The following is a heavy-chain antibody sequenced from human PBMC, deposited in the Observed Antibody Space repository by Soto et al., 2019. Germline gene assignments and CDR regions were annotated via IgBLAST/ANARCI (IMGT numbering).Heavy chain of an antibody. J-gene: IGHJ4*02. CDR3: ARDRGAFHDCDN. V-gene: IGHV1-46*01. Sequence: QVQLVQSGAEVKKPGASVRVSCKASGYTFTSFYMHWVRQAPGQGLEWMGVINPSGGSTNYAQNFQGRVTVKRATSTSTVYMELNSLRSEDTAVFYCARDRGAFHDCDNWGQGTLVTVSS. CDR2: INPSGGST. CDR1: GYTFTSFY. D-gene: IGHD4-17*01.